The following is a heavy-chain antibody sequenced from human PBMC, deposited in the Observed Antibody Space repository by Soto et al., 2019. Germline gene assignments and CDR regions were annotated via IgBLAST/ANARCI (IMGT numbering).Heavy chain of an antibody. CDR1: AGSITTSY. Sequence: ASETVSLTCTVSAGSITTSYWSWIRQPLGKALEWIGYISYRGSTNYNPSLKSRLTISIDTSKSQISLKLTSMTTADTAVYYCASSGIVGREVNTWFDPWGQGTLVTVSS. D-gene: IGHD3-10*01. CDR2: ISYRGST. CDR3: ASSGIVGREVNTWFDP. J-gene: IGHJ5*02. V-gene: IGHV4-59*01.